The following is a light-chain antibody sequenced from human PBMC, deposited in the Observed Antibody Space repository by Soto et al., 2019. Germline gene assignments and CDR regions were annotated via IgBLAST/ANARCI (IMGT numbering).Light chain of an antibody. J-gene: IGKJ1*01. CDR1: RSISDW. Sequence: DIQMTQSPSSLSPSVGDRVTITCRASRSISDWLARYQQKPGKAPELLIFDASNLKSGVSSRFSGSGSGTEFTLTISRLQPDDVATYYCLQYSSHSWTFGQGTKVDI. V-gene: IGKV1-5*01. CDR2: DAS. CDR3: LQYSSHSWT.